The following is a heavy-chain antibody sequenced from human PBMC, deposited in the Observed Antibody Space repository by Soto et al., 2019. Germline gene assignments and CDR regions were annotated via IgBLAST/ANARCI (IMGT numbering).Heavy chain of an antibody. D-gene: IGHD6-6*01. J-gene: IGHJ6*02. CDR2: ISYDGSNK. CDR3: AIDRAARYYYYYYGMDV. Sequence: QVQLVESGGGVVQPGRSLRLSCAASGFTFSSYAMHWVRQAPGKGLEWVAVISYDGSNKYYADSVKGRFTISRDNSKNTLYLQMNSLRAEDTAVYYCAIDRAARYYYYYYGMDVWGQGTTVTVSS. V-gene: IGHV3-30-3*01. CDR1: GFTFSSYA.